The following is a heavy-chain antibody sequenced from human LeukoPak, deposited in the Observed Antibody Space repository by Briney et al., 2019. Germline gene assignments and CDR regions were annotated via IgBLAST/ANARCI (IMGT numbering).Heavy chain of an antibody. CDR2: INAGNGNT. Sequence: ASVKVSCKASGYTFTSYAMHWVRQAPGQRLEWMGWINAGNGNTKYSQKFQGRVTITRDTSASTAYMELSSLGSEDTAVYHCARGGAGSYYSAVDYWGQGTLVTVSS. CDR1: GYTFTSYA. V-gene: IGHV1-3*01. CDR3: ARGGAGSYYSAVDY. J-gene: IGHJ4*02. D-gene: IGHD3-10*01.